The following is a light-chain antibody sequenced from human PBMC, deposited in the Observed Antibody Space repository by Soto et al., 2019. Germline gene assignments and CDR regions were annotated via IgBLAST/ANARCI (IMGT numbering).Light chain of an antibody. CDR2: DVN. CDR3: CSYAGRYTYV. V-gene: IGLV2-11*01. J-gene: IGLJ1*01. CDR1: SSDVGGYNY. Sequence: QSALTQPRSVSGSPGQSVAISWTGTSSDVGGYNYVSWYQQHPGKAPKVMIFDVNKRPSGVPDRFSGSKSGNTASLTISGLQAEDEADYYCCSYAGRYTYVFGTGTKVTVL.